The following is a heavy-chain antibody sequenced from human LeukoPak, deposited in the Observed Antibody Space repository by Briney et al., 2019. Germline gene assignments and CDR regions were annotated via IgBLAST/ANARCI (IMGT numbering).Heavy chain of an antibody. Sequence: QSGGSLRLSCAASGFTFSSYAMSWVRQAPGKGLEWVSAISGSGGSTYYADSVKGRFTISRDNSKNTLYLQMNSLRAEDTGVYYCAKDRGNIIMITFGGVYDYWGQGTLVTVSS. D-gene: IGHD3-16*01. V-gene: IGHV3-23*01. J-gene: IGHJ4*02. CDR2: ISGSGGST. CDR3: AKDRGNIIMITFGGVYDY. CDR1: GFTFSSYA.